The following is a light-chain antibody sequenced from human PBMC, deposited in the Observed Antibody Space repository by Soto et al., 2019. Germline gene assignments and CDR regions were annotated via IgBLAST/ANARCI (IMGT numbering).Light chain of an antibody. V-gene: IGKV3-15*01. CDR3: QQYNKWTGT. CDR1: QSISSN. CDR2: GAS. J-gene: IGKJ1*01. Sequence: VVLTHAAATLAVSPGGIATLSFRASQSISSNLAWYQQKPGQSPRLLIYGASSRETGVPVRFSGSGSGVALTLTISGLQSEDFAVYQCQQYNKWTGTFGKGTKVDIK.